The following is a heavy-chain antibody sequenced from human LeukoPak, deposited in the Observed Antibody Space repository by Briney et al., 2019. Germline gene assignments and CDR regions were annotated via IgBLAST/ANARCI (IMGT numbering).Heavy chain of an antibody. V-gene: IGHV4-34*01. Sequence: SETLSLTCAVYGGSFSGYYWSWTRQPPGKGLEWIGEINHSGSTNYNPSLKSRVTISVDTSKNQFSLKLSSVTAADTAVYYCARGLSTRVRGVISNWSDPWGQGTLVTVSS. CDR2: INHSGST. J-gene: IGHJ5*02. CDR3: ARGLSTRVRGVISNWSDP. CDR1: GGSFSGYY. D-gene: IGHD3-10*01.